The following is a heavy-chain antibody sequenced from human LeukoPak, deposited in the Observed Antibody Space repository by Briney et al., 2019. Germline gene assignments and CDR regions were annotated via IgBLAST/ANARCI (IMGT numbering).Heavy chain of an antibody. V-gene: IGHV4-4*02. Sequence: GSLRLSCAASGFPFSNYWMHWVRQAPGKGLEWIGSIYYSGSTNYNSSLKSRVTISVDTSKNQFSLKLRSVTAADTAVYYCARDLSGYEFWGQGTLVTVSS. CDR2: IYYSGST. CDR3: ARDLSGYEF. CDR1: GFPFSNYW. J-gene: IGHJ4*02. D-gene: IGHD5-12*01.